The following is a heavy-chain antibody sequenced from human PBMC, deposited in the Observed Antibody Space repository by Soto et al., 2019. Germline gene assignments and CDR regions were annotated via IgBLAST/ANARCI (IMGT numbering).Heavy chain of an antibody. V-gene: IGHV4-31*03. CDR1: GGSISSGGYY. CDR3: ARESNYGVYLDY. Sequence: QVQLQESGPGLVKPSQTLSLTCTVSGGSISSGGYYWSWIRQHPGKGLEWIGYIYYSGSTYYNPSLKRRVTITVDTSKNQFSLKLISVTAADTAVYYCARESNYGVYLDYWGQGTLVTVSS. J-gene: IGHJ4*02. CDR2: IYYSGST. D-gene: IGHD4-17*01.